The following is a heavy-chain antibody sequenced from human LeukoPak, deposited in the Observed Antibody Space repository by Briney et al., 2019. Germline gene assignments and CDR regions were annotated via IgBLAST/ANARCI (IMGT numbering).Heavy chain of an antibody. V-gene: IGHV3-33*01. Sequence: PGGSLRLSCAASGSTFGSSGMHWVRQAPGKGPEWVAVIWYDGSNKYYAHSVKGRFTISRDNSKNTLYLQMNSLRAEDTALYYCARDPSAGGGNYLENWGQGTLVTVSS. CDR2: IWYDGSNK. J-gene: IGHJ4*02. CDR3: ARDPSAGGGNYLEN. D-gene: IGHD4-23*01. CDR1: GSTFGSSG.